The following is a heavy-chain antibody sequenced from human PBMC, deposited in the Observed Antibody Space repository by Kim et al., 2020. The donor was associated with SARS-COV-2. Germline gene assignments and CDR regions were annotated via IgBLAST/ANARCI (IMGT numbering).Heavy chain of an antibody. CDR1: GGSFSGYY. CDR2: INHSGST. CDR3: ARASAWRGYCSGGSCHNYG. Sequence: SETLSLTCAVYGGSFSGYYWSWIRQPPGKGLEWIGEINHSGSTNYNPSLKSRVTISVDTSKNQFSLKLSSVTAADTAVYYCARASAWRGYCSGGSCHNYG. D-gene: IGHD2-15*01. V-gene: IGHV4-34*01. J-gene: IGHJ6*01.